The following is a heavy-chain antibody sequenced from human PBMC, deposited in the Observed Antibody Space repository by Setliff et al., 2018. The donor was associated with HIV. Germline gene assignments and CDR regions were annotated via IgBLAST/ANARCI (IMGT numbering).Heavy chain of an antibody. CDR1: GGSFSGYY. CDR2: VSHSGSA. Sequence: SETLSLTCAVYGGSFSGYYWTWIRQPSGEGLEWIGEVSHSGSANYNPSLMSRVTVSVDTSKNQFSLTMTAATAAEAAMYYCAREISTIDLSRGSLGLLYDFWGQGTLVTVSS. V-gene: IGHV4-34*01. J-gene: IGHJ4*02. CDR3: AREISTIDLSRGSLGLLYDF. D-gene: IGHD1-1*01.